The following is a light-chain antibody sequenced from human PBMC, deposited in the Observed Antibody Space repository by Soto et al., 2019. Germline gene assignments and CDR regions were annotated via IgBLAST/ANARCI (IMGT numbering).Light chain of an antibody. V-gene: IGKV3-11*01. J-gene: IGKJ3*01. CDR3: QQRRNWALFT. Sequence: EIVLTQSPATLSLSPGERATLSCRASQSVSSYLAWYQHKPGQAPRLLIYDASNRATGIPARFSGSGSGTDFTLTISSLEPEDFAVYYCQQRRNWALFTFGPGTKVDIK. CDR2: DAS. CDR1: QSVSSY.